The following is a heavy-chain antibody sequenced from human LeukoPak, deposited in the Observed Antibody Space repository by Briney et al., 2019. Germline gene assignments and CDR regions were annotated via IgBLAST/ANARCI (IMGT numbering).Heavy chain of an antibody. D-gene: IGHD4-11*01. CDR3: ARGTDYSKYYYFDY. CDR1: GFTFSSYW. J-gene: IGHJ4*02. V-gene: IGHV3-74*01. CDR2: INSDGSST. Sequence: GGSLRLSCAASGFTFSSYWMHWVRQAPGKGLVWVSRINSDGSSTSYADSVKGRFTISRDNAKNTLYLQMNSLRAEDTAVYYCARGTDYSKYYYFDYWGPGTLVTVSS.